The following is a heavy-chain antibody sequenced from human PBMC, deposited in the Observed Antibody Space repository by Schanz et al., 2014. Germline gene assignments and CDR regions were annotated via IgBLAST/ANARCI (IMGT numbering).Heavy chain of an antibody. CDR3: ARDGDRFYHNYYMDV. Sequence: VQLVESGGGLVQPGGSLRLSCAASGFSIRNHDMHWVRQAPGKGLEWVALISNDGSIKYYADSVEGRFTISRDNAKNSLYLQMNSLRAEDTAVYYCARDGDRFYHNYYMDVWGKGTTVTVSS. CDR1: GFSIRNHD. J-gene: IGHJ6*03. D-gene: IGHD4-17*01. V-gene: IGHV3-30-3*01. CDR2: ISNDGSIK.